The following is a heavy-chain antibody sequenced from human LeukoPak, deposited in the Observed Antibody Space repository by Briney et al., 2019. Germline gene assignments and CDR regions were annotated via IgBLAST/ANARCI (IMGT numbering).Heavy chain of an antibody. CDR2: ITNSGNTI. Sequence: PGGSLRLSCAASGFTFSDYYMSWIRQSPGKGLEWVSYITNSGNTIYYADSVKGRFTISRDNAKNSLYLQMNSLRAEDTAVYYCASDHTMSYYWGQGTLVTVSS. CDR3: ASDHTMSYY. J-gene: IGHJ4*02. CDR1: GFTFSDYY. D-gene: IGHD3-22*01. V-gene: IGHV3-11*04.